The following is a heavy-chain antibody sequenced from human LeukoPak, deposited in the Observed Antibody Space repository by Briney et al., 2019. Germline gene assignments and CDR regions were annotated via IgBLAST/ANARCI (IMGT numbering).Heavy chain of an antibody. J-gene: IGHJ4*02. CDR2: INHSGST. CDR3: ARTLVPAGMDY. Sequence: SETLSLTCAVYGGSFSGYYWSWIRQPPGKGLEWIGEINHSGSTNYNPSLKSRVTISVDTSKNQFSLKLSSVTAADTAVYYCARTLVPAGMDYWGQGTLVTVSS. CDR1: GGSFSGYY. D-gene: IGHD2-2*01. V-gene: IGHV4-34*01.